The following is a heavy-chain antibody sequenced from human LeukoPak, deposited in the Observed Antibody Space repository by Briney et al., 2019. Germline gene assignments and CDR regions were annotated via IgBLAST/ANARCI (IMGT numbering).Heavy chain of an antibody. CDR3: ARKGYYPKYYFDY. J-gene: IGHJ4*02. Sequence: PSETLSLTCAVYGGSFSGYYWSWIRQPPGKGLEWIGEINHSGSTNYNPSLKSRVTISVDTSKNQFSLKLSPVTAADTAVYYCARKGYYPKYYFDYWGQGTLVTVSS. V-gene: IGHV4-34*01. CDR2: INHSGST. CDR1: GGSFSGYY. D-gene: IGHD3-10*01.